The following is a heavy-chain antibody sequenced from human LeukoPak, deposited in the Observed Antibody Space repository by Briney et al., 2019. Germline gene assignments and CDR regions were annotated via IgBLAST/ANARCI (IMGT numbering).Heavy chain of an antibody. V-gene: IGHV4-39*07. CDR1: GGSISSSNYY. D-gene: IGHD4-17*01. CDR3: ARGLMTTVTLFDY. J-gene: IGHJ4*02. CDR2: FYYSGST. Sequence: SETLSLTCTVSGGSISSSNYYWGWIRQPPGKGLEWIGSFYYSGSTYYNPSLKSRVTISVDTSKNHFSLRLSSVTAADTAVYYCARGLMTTVTLFDYWGQGTLVTVSS.